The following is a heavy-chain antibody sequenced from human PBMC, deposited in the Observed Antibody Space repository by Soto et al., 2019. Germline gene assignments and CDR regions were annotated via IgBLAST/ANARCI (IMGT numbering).Heavy chain of an antibody. J-gene: IGHJ6*02. Sequence: GGSLRLSCAASGFTFSSCTMSWVRQAPGKGLEWVSAISGTGGSTYFADSVKGRFTISRDNSRNTLYLQMNSLRADDTAVYYCAKASNSGDPSDVWGQGTTVTVSS. CDR3: AKASNSGDPSDV. V-gene: IGHV3-23*01. CDR1: GFTFSSCT. D-gene: IGHD3-10*01. CDR2: ISGTGGST.